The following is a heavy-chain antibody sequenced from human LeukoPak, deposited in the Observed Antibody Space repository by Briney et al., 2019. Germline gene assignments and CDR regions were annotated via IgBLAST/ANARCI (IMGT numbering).Heavy chain of an antibody. CDR3: ARGRGHRLEEYTLDSDY. CDR1: GGTFSSYA. D-gene: IGHD2/OR15-2a*01. Sequence: ASVKVSCKASGGTFSSYAISWVRPAPGQGLEWMGRIIPILGIANYAQKFQGRVTITADKSTSTAYMELSSLRSEDTAVYYCARGRGHRLEEYTLDSDYWGQGTLVTVSS. J-gene: IGHJ4*02. CDR2: IIPILGIA. V-gene: IGHV1-69*04.